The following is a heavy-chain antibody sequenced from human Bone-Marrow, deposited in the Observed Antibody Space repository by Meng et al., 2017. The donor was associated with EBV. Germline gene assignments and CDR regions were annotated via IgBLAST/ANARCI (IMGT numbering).Heavy chain of an antibody. J-gene: IGHJ4*01. CDR1: GGSFSGSD. V-gene: IGHV4-34*01. CDR2: INLGGNT. Sequence: QFKQWGSGLLQPSDALSLSGAVDGGSFSGSDWSWIRQPPGKGLEWIGEINLGGNTNYNPSLKSRVSISVDTSKNHFSLKVNSVIAADTAVYYCATWNNNGWYYGYWGQGTLVTVSS. CDR3: ATWNNNGWYYGY. D-gene: IGHD6-19*01.